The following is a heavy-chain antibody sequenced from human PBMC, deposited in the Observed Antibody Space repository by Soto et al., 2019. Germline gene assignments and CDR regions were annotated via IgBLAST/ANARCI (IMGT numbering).Heavy chain of an antibody. J-gene: IGHJ6*02. CDR1: GFTFSDYY. CDR2: ISSSGSPI. Sequence: QVQLVESGGGLVRPGGSLRLSCADSGFTFSDYYMSWIRQAPGKGLEWGSYISSSGSPISYADSVKGRFTISRDNAKNSLYLQMSSLRAEDTAVYYCARPWYSYYGMDVWGQGTTVTVSS. V-gene: IGHV3-11*01. CDR3: ARPWYSYYGMDV.